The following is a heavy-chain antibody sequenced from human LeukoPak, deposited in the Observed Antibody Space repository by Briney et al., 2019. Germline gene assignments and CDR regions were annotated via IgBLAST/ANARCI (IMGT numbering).Heavy chain of an antibody. CDR2: MNPNSGNT. Sequence: ASVKASCKASGYTFTSYDINWVRQATGQGLEWMGWMNPNSGNTGYAQKFQGRVTMTRNTSISTAYMELSSLRSEDTAVYYCARSFGYDSSGYYYEFDYWGQGTLVTVSS. CDR1: GYTFTSYD. J-gene: IGHJ4*02. CDR3: ARSFGYDSSGYYYEFDY. D-gene: IGHD3-22*01. V-gene: IGHV1-8*01.